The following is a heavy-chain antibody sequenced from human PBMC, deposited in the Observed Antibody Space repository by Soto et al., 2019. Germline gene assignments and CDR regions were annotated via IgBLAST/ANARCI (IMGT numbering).Heavy chain of an antibody. J-gene: IGHJ6*02. CDR2: ISYDGSNK. CDR3: ANRGRYSSSWYHQKHYYYYGMDV. Sequence: QVQLVESGGGVVQPGRSLRLSCAASGFTFSSYGMHWVRQAPGKGLEWVAVISYDGSNKYYADSVKGRFTIFRDNSKNTLYLQMNSLRAEDTAVYYCANRGRYSSSWYHQKHYYYYGMDVWGQGTTVTVSS. CDR1: GFTFSSYG. D-gene: IGHD6-13*01. V-gene: IGHV3-30*18.